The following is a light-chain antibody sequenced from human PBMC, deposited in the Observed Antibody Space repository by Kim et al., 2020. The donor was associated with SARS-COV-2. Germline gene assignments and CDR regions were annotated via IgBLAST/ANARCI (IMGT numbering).Light chain of an antibody. V-gene: IGKV1D-13*01. J-gene: IGKJ4*01. Sequence: SASVGDRVTITCRARQGISSALAWYQQKPGKAPKLLIYDASSLESGVPSRFGGSGSGTDFTLTISSLQPEDFATYYCQQFNNYPFFGGGTKVDIK. CDR3: QQFNNYPF. CDR2: DAS. CDR1: QGISSA.